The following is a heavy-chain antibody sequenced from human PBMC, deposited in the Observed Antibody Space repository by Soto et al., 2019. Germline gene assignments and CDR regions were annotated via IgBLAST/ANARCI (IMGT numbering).Heavy chain of an antibody. D-gene: IGHD2-21*02. Sequence: EVQLVESGGGLVQPGRSLRLSCTASGFTFGDYAMSWVRQAPGKGLEWVSAISGSGGSTYYADSVKGRFTIPRDNSKNTPDLQMNSLRAEDTAVYYCANSGGDSRSFDYWGQGTLVTVSS. V-gene: IGHV3-23*04. CDR1: GFTFGDYA. CDR3: ANSGGDSRSFDY. CDR2: ISGSGGST. J-gene: IGHJ4*02.